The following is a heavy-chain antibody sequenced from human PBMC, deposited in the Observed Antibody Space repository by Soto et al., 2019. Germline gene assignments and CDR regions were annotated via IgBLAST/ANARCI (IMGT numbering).Heavy chain of an antibody. D-gene: IGHD3-10*01. Sequence: QLQLQESGPGLVKPSETLSLTCTVSGGSITSSSHYWGWIRQPPGKGLECIGNIYYAGNTYYNPSLTSPVTISLDTSKNQFSLRLNSVTAADTAVYYCARSSITPRLFMYPFDYWGQGTLVTVSS. CDR1: GGSITSSSHY. CDR3: ARSSITPRLFMYPFDY. CDR2: IYYAGNT. J-gene: IGHJ4*02. V-gene: IGHV4-39*01.